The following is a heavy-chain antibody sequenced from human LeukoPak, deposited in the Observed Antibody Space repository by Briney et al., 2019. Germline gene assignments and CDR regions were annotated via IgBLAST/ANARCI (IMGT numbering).Heavy chain of an antibody. V-gene: IGHV1-46*01. CDR1: GYTFTSYY. Sequence: ASVKVSCKASGYTFTSYYMHWVRQAPGQGLEWMGIINPSGGSTSYAQKLQGRVTMTTDTSTSTAYMELRSLRSDDTAVYYCARDRVAGYWGRGTLVTVSS. J-gene: IGHJ4*02. CDR2: INPSGGST. CDR3: ARDRVAGY.